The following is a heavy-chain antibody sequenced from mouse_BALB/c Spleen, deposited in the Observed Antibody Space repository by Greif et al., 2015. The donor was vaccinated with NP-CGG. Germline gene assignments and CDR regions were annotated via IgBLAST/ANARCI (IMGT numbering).Heavy chain of an antibody. J-gene: IGHJ1*01. V-gene: IGHV7-1*02. D-gene: IGHD1-1*02. Sequence: EVKLMESGGGLVQPGGSLRLSCATSGFTFSDFYVEWVRQPPGKRLEWIAASRNKANDYTTEYSASVKGRFIASRDTSQSILYLQMNALRAEDTAIYYCARDDGYWYFDVWGAGTTVTVSS. CDR2: SRNKANDYTT. CDR1: GFTFSDFY. CDR3: ARDDGYWYFDV.